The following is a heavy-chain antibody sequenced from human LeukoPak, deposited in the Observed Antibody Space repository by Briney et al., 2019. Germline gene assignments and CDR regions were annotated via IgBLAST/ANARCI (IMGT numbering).Heavy chain of an antibody. D-gene: IGHD5/OR15-5a*01. CDR1: GFTFSNYA. CDR3: AREPSGNFGQLVSSAEYFQH. CDR2: ISFDGDNE. Sequence: GGSLRLSCATSGFTFSNYAIHWVRQAPGKGLEWVADISFDGDNEYYADSVRGRFMIARDNSKNTVCLQMNSLTIEDTAVYYCAREPSGNFGQLVSSAEYFQHWGQGTRVTVSS. J-gene: IGHJ1*01. V-gene: IGHV3-30-3*01.